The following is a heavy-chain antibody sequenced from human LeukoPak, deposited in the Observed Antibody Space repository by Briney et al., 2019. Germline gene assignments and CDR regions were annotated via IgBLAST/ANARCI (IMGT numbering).Heavy chain of an antibody. D-gene: IGHD3-10*01. CDR2: ISSSSNTI. V-gene: IGHV3-48*02. CDR3: ARGRRGSGSFVGGYFGC. Sequence: PGGSLRLSCAASGFTFNIFWMSWVRQAPGKGLEWVSYISSSSNTIYYADSVKGRFTISRDNAKNSLYLQMNSLRDEDTAVYYCARGRRGSGSFVGGYFGCWGQGTLVTVSS. J-gene: IGHJ4*02. CDR1: GFTFNIFW.